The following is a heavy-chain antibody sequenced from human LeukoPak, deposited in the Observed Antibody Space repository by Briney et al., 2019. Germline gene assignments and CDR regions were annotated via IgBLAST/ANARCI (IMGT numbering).Heavy chain of an antibody. D-gene: IGHD6-13*01. CDR1: GGTFSSYA. J-gene: IGHJ4*02. CDR2: IIPIFGTA. Sequence: ASVKVSCKASGGTFSSYAISWVRQAPGQGLEWMGGIIPIFGTANYAQKFQGGVTITTDESTSTAYMELSSLRSEDTAVYYCARVGPGYSSSWYYGYWGQGTLVTVSS. V-gene: IGHV1-69*05. CDR3: ARVGPGYSSSWYYGY.